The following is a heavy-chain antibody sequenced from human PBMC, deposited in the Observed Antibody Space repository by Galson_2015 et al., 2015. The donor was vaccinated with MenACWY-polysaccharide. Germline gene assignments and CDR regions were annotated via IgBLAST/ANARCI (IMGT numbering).Heavy chain of an antibody. CDR1: GFNFRSYG. CDR2: VWNDGTKK. CDR3: ARDLASGMGPAIDF. Sequence: LRLSCAASGFNFRSYGMHWVRPAPGKGLEWAAVVWNDGTKKYYADSEKGRLTVSRDNSKHTLYLQMNSLRVEDTAVYYCARDLASGMGPAIDFWGQGTLVTVSS. D-gene: IGHD3-10*01. J-gene: IGHJ4*02. V-gene: IGHV3-33*01.